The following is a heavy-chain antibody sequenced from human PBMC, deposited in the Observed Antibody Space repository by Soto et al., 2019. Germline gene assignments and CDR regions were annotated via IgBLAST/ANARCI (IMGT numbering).Heavy chain of an antibody. CDR1: GFTFSSYA. J-gene: IGHJ6*02. CDR3: AKGMGALWHYGMDV. D-gene: IGHD3-10*01. CDR2: ISGSGGST. V-gene: IGHV3-23*01. Sequence: GGSLRLSCAASGFTFSSYAMSWVRQAPGKGLEWVSAISGSGGSTYYADSVKGRFTISRDNSKNTLYLQMNSLRAEDTAVDYCAKGMGALWHYGMDVWGQGTTVTVSS.